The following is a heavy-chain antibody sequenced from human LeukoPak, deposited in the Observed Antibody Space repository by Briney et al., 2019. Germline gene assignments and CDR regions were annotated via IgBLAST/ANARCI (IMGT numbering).Heavy chain of an antibody. V-gene: IGHV3-30*02. CDR2: IRYDGSNK. CDR3: ARDGRLYFDY. Sequence: PGGSLRLSCAASGFTFSSYGMHWVRQAPGKGLEWVAFIRYDGSNKYYADSVKGRFTISRDNSKNTLYLQMNSLRAEDTAVYYCARDGRLYFDYWGQGTLVTVSS. J-gene: IGHJ4*02. D-gene: IGHD2-21*02. CDR1: GFTFSSYG.